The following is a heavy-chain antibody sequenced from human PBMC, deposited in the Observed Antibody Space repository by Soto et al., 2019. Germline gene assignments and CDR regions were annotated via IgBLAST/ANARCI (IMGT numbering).Heavy chain of an antibody. J-gene: IGHJ6*02. CDR2: ISGYNGDT. CDR1: GYTFTRYG. V-gene: IGHV1-18*01. Sequence: ASVKVSCKASGYTFTRYGISWGRQAPGQGLEWMGWISGYNGDTNYAQKFQGRVSMTIGTSTTTAYMELRSLTSDDTAVYYCAKNGQPPYYYYGLDVWGQGTKVTVSS. CDR3: AKNGQPPYYYYGLDV. D-gene: IGHD2-8*01.